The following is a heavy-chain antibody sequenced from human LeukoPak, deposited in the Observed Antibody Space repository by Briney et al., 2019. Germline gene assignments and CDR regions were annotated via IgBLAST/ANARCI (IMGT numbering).Heavy chain of an antibody. CDR3: ARETRYYDSSGYHAAFDY. CDR1: GFTVSSNY. V-gene: IGHV3-53*01. CDR2: IYSGGST. Sequence: GGSLRLSCAASGFTVSSNYMSWVRQAPGKGLEWVSVIYSGGSTYYADSVKGRFTISRDNSKNTLYLQMNSLRAEDTAAYYCARETRYYDSSGYHAAFDYWGQGTLVTVSS. D-gene: IGHD3-22*01. J-gene: IGHJ4*02.